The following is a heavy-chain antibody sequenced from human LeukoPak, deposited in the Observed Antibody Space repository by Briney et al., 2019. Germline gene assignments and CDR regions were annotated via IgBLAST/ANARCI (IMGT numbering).Heavy chain of an antibody. V-gene: IGHV1-18*01. J-gene: IGHJ5*02. D-gene: IGHD3-3*01. CDR3: ARDGGYDFWSGYYSPNWFDP. CDR1: GYTLTELS. Sequence: ASVKVSCKVSGYTLTELSMHWVRQAPGQGLEWMGWISAYNGNTNYAQKLQGRVTMTTDTSTSTAYMELRSLRSDDTAVYYCARDGGYDFWSGYYSPNWFDPWGQGTLVTVSS. CDR2: ISAYNGNT.